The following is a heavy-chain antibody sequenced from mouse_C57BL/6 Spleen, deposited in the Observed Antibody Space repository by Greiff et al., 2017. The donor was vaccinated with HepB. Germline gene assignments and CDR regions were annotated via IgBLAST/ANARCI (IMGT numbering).Heavy chain of an antibody. CDR3: AREDGYHWYFDV. J-gene: IGHJ1*03. D-gene: IGHD2-3*01. V-gene: IGHV1-26*01. Sequence: EVQLQQSGPELVKPGASVKISCKASGYTFTDYYMNWVKQSHGKSLEWIGDINPNNGGTSYNQKFKGKATLTVDKSSSTAYMELRSLTSEDSAVYYCAREDGYHWYFDVWGTGTTVTVSS. CDR2: INPNNGGT. CDR1: GYTFTDYY.